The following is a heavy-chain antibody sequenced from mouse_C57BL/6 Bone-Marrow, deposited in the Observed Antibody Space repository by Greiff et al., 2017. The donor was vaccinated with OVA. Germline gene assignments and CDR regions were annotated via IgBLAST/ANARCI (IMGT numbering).Heavy chain of an antibody. D-gene: IGHD1-1*01. CDR2: IYPGRGST. V-gene: IGHV1-55*01. CDR1: GYTFTSYW. CDR3: ARSDGPHYYGSSYYAMDD. Sequence: QVQLQQPGAELVKPGASVKMSCKASGYTFTSYWITWVKQRPGQGLEWIGDIYPGRGSTNYNEKFKSKATLTVDTSSSTAYMQLSSLTSEDSAVDYCARSDGPHYYGSSYYAMDDWGQGTSVTVSS. J-gene: IGHJ4*01.